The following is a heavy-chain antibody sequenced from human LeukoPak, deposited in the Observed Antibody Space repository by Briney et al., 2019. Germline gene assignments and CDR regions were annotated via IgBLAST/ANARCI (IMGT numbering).Heavy chain of an antibody. Sequence: PSETLSLTYTVSGGSISSYYWSWIRQPPGKGLEWIGYIYYSGSTNYNPSLKSRVTISVDTSKNQFSLKLSSVTAADTAVYYCARDFTYYYGSGSYSWFDPWGQGTLVTVSS. CDR3: ARDFTYYYGSGSYSWFDP. V-gene: IGHV4-59*01. CDR1: GGSISSYY. D-gene: IGHD3-10*01. CDR2: IYYSGST. J-gene: IGHJ5*02.